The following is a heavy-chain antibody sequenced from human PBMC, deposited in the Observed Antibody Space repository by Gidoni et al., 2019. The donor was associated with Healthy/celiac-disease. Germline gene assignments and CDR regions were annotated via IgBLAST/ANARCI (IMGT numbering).Heavy chain of an antibody. J-gene: IGHJ5*02. CDR2: ISSSSSYI. D-gene: IGHD3-10*01. CDR3: ARDLDYYGSGNFWFDP. CDR1: GFTFSSYS. V-gene: IGHV3-21*01. Sequence: EVQLVESGGGLVKPGGSLRLSCAASGFTFSSYSMNWVRQAPGKGLEWVSSISSSSSYIYYADSVKGRFTISRDNAKNSLYLQMNSLRAEDTAVYYCARDLDYYGSGNFWFDPWGQGTLVTVSS.